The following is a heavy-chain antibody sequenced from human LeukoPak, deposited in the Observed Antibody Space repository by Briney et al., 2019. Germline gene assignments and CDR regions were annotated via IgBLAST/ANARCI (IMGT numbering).Heavy chain of an antibody. CDR3: ASKSTDHGELRFDY. J-gene: IGHJ4*02. Sequence: SETLSLTCTNSGDSTNTFFWSWIRQPPGKGLEWIGYIYYTGTTNYNPSLKSRVTISVDTSKNQFSLKVNSVTAADTGVYYCASKSTDHGELRFDYWGQGTLVTVSS. CDR1: GDSTNTFF. CDR2: IYYTGTT. D-gene: IGHD4-17*01. V-gene: IGHV4-59*01.